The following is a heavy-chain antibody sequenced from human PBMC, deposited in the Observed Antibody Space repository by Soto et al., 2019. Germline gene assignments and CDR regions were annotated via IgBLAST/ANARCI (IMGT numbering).Heavy chain of an antibody. D-gene: IGHD3-9*01. J-gene: IGHJ6*04. CDR3: ARDISTLLTALGYYGMDV. Sequence: QVQLVESGGGVVQPGRSLRLSCVTSGFTFSNYAIHWVRQAPGKGLEWVSVISFDGSDKYYADSVKGRFTISRDNSKKTLDLQTNRLRGEYSAVYYCARDISTLLTALGYYGMDVWCRRTTVTVSS. CDR1: GFTFSNYA. V-gene: IGHV3-30-3*01. CDR2: ISFDGSDK.